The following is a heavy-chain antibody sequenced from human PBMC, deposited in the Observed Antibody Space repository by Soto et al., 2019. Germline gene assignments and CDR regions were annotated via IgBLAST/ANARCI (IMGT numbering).Heavy chain of an antibody. D-gene: IGHD3-22*01. V-gene: IGHV3-15*01. CDR1: GLTVTNAW. CDR2: IKSKSDGGTT. Sequence: PGGSLRLSCAASGLTVTNAWMSWVRQAPGKGLDWVGRIKSKSDGGTTDYAAPVKDRFTISRDDSKNTLYLQMNSLKTEDAAVYYCATERANYYDTSGFPHNYYFDYWGQGTLVTVSS. J-gene: IGHJ4*02. CDR3: ATERANYYDTSGFPHNYYFDY.